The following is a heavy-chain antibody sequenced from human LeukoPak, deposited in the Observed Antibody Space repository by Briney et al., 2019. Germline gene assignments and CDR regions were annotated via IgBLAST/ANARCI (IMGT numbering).Heavy chain of an antibody. Sequence: GGSLRLSCAASGFTFSSYWMTWVRQAPGKGLEWVANIKEDGSQKYYVDSVKGRFTISRDNAKNSLYLQMNSLRAEDTAAYYCARVDPPSYDPFTLYAFDIWGQGTMVTVSS. V-gene: IGHV3-7*01. J-gene: IGHJ3*02. CDR3: ARVDPPSYDPFTLYAFDI. D-gene: IGHD3-22*01. CDR1: GFTFSSYW. CDR2: IKEDGSQK.